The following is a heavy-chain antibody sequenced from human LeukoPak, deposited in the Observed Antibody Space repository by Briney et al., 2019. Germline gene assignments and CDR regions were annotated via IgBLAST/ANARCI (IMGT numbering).Heavy chain of an antibody. V-gene: IGHV3-66*02. D-gene: IGHD6-19*01. CDR1: GFTVSSNH. J-gene: IGHJ4*02. CDR3: ARALYSSGWYPFDY. Sequence: HPGGSLRLSCAASGFTVSSNHMSWVRQAPGKGLEWVSVIYSGGSTYYADSVKGRFTISRDNSKNTLYLQMNSLRAEDTAVYYCARALYSSGWYPFDYWGQGTLVTVSS. CDR2: IYSGGST.